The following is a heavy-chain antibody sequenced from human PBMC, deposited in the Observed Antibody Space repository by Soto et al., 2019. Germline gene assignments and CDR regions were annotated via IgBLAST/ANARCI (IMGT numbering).Heavy chain of an antibody. Sequence: QVQLVQSGAGVKKPGSSVKVPCKASGGTFSNYAISWVRQAPGQGLEWMGGIVPIFGTTYYAQKFQGRVTIIADDSTTTAYLELSSLRSEDTAMYYCARVEAVAGIYNYHGLDVWGQGTAVSVSS. CDR3: ARVEAVAGIYNYHGLDV. D-gene: IGHD6-19*01. V-gene: IGHV1-69*12. J-gene: IGHJ6*02. CDR1: GGTFSNYA. CDR2: IVPIFGTT.